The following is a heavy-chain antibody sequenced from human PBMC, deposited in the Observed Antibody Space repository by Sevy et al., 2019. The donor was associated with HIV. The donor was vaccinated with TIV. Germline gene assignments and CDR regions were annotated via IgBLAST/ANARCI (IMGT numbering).Heavy chain of an antibody. CDR1: GGSISSSSYY. V-gene: IGHV4-39*01. CDR2: IYYSGST. J-gene: IGHJ4*02. Sequence: SETLSLTCTVSGGSISSSSYYWGWIRQPPGKGLEWIGSIYYSGSTYYNPSLKSRVTISVDTSKNQFSLKLSSVTAADTAVYYRARHEKTATTYYYDSSGYTHSFDYWGQGTLVTVSS. D-gene: IGHD3-22*01. CDR3: ARHEKTATTYYYDSSGYTHSFDY.